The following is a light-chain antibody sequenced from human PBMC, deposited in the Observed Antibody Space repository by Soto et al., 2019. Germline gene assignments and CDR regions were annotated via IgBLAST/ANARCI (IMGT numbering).Light chain of an antibody. V-gene: IGKV3D-15*01. CDR3: QKYNSAPLSIT. Sequence: EIVMTQSPATLSVSPGERATLSCRASQSVSSDLAWYQQKPGQAPRLLIYDASNRATGIPARFSGSGSGTDFTLTISSLQPEDVATYYCQKYNSAPLSITFGQGTRLEIK. J-gene: IGKJ5*01. CDR1: QSVSSD. CDR2: DAS.